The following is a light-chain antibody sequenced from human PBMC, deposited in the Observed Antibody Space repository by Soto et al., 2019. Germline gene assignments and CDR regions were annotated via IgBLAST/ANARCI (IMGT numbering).Light chain of an antibody. Sequence: DIQMTQSPSTLSASVGDSVTITCRASQSINTWLAWYQQKPGKAPRLLINDASSLQSGVPSTFSGGGSGTDFTLTISSLQPDDVATYYCQQYNSEVXTFGQGTKVDIK. J-gene: IGKJ1*01. CDR1: QSINTW. V-gene: IGKV1-5*01. CDR3: QQYNSEVXT. CDR2: DAS.